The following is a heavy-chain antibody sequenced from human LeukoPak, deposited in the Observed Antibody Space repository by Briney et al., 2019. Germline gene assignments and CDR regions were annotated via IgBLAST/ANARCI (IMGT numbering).Heavy chain of an antibody. J-gene: IGHJ6*03. CDR1: GFTFSSYA. V-gene: IGHV3-21*06. CDR2: ISGSFTFT. CDR3: ARGYDFWSGYYSPPYMDV. Sequence: GGSLRLSCAASGFTFSSYAMSWVRQAPGKGLEWVSSISGSFTFTYYTDSLKGRFTISRDNVKNTLYLQMNSLRAEDTAVYYCARGYDFWSGYYSPPYMDVWGKGTTVTVSS. D-gene: IGHD3-3*01.